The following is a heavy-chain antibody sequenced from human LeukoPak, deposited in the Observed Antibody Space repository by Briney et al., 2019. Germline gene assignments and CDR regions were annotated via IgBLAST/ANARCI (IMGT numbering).Heavy chain of an antibody. J-gene: IGHJ4*02. D-gene: IGHD3-22*01. V-gene: IGHV3-30*02. CDR1: GFTFSSYG. CDR2: IRYDGSNK. Sequence: GGSLRLSCAASGFTFSSYGMHWVRQAPGKGLEWVAFIRYDGSNKYYADSVKGRFTISRDNSKNTLYLQMNSLRAEDTAVYYCAKDHLGGHYYDSSGYSDYWGQGTLVTVSS. CDR3: AKDHLGGHYYDSSGYSDY.